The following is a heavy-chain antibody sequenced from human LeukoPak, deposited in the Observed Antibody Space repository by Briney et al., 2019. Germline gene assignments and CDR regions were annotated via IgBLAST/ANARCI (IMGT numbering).Heavy chain of an antibody. CDR3: ARGMIAAARGWFDP. CDR2: INPNSGGT. CDR1: GYTFTGYY. J-gene: IGHJ5*02. V-gene: IGHV1-2*04. Sequence: ASVKVSCKASGYTFTGYYMHWVRQAPGQGLEWMGWINPNSGGTNYAQKFQGWVTMTRDTSISTAYMELSRLRSDGTAVYYCARGMIAAARGWFDPWGQGTLVTVSS. D-gene: IGHD6-13*01.